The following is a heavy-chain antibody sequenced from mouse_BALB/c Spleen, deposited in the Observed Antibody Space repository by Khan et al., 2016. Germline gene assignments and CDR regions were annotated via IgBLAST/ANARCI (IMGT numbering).Heavy chain of an antibody. Sequence: QVQLKESGAELARPGASVKLSCKASGYTFTDYYINWVKQRTGQGLEWIGEIYPGSGNTYYNEKFKGKAILTADKSSSTAYMQLSSLTSEDSAVYFCAKGGRSDYYAMDYWGHGTSVTVSS. CDR3: AKGGRSDYYAMDY. CDR1: GYTFTDYY. CDR2: IYPGSGNT. D-gene: IGHD1-1*01. V-gene: IGHV1-77*01. J-gene: IGHJ4*01.